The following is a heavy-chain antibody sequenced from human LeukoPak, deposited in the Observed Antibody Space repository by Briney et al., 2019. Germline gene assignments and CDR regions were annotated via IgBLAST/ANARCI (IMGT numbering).Heavy chain of an antibody. CDR3: ARGNYGSGSYYRY. J-gene: IGHJ4*02. D-gene: IGHD3-10*01. V-gene: IGHV4-34*01. CDR2: INHSGST. CDR1: GGSFSGYY. Sequence: PSETLSLTCAVYGGSFSGYYWSWIRQPPGKGLEWIGEINHSGSTNYNPSLKSRVTISVDTSKNQFSLKLSSVTAADTAVYYCARGNYGSGSYYRYWGQGTLVTVFS.